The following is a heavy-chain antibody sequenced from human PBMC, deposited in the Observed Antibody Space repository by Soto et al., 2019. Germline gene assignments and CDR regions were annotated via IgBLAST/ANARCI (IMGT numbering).Heavy chain of an antibody. Sequence: ASVKVSCKASGYTFTSYDINWVRQATGQGLEWVGWMNPNSGNTGYAQKFQGRVTMTRNTSISTAYMELSSLRSEDTAVYYCARGVGGEQLGYYYYGMDVWGQGTTVTVSS. D-gene: IGHD3-16*01. J-gene: IGHJ6*02. CDR3: ARGVGGEQLGYYYYGMDV. CDR1: GYTFTSYD. V-gene: IGHV1-8*01. CDR2: MNPNSGNT.